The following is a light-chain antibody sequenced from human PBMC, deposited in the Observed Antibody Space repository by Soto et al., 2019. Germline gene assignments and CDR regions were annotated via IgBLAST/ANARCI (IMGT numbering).Light chain of an antibody. J-gene: IGKJ2*01. CDR1: QSVLYNSNNKNC. V-gene: IGKV4-1*01. CDR2: WAS. CDR3: QQYYTTLFT. Sequence: DIVMTQSPDSLAVSLGERATINCKSSQSVLYNSNNKNCLAWYQQKPGQPPKLLIYWASSRESGVPDRFSGSGSGTDFTLTISSLQAEDVAVYYCQQYYTTLFTFGQGTKLEIK.